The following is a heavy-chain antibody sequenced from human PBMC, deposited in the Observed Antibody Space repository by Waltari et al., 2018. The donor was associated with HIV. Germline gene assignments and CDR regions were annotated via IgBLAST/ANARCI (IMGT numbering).Heavy chain of an antibody. CDR2: ISGSGGST. Sequence: EVQLLESGGGLVQPGGSLRLSCAASGFTFSSYAMSWVRQAPGKGLEWVSAISGSGGSTYYADSVKGRFTISRDNSKNTLYLQMNSLRAEDTAVYYCANFYHLKGGGSWYHGDSSYYFDYWGQGTLVTVSS. D-gene: IGHD2-15*01. CDR1: GFTFSSYA. J-gene: IGHJ4*02. V-gene: IGHV3-23*01. CDR3: ANFYHLKGGGSWYHGDSSYYFDY.